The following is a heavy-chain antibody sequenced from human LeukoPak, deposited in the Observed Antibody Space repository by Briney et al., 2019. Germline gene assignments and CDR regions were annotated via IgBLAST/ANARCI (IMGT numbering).Heavy chain of an antibody. J-gene: IGHJ5*01. V-gene: IGHV4-30-2*01. D-gene: IGHD5-24*01. Sequence: SETLSLTCAVSGGSLSKSGYSWHWLRQPPGRGGEGVGYIWDSGNNYHNPSLKSRVTISANISKKLFSLKVISVTDADTAVYFCANGLVEEWFYSWGPGSLVTVSS. CDR1: GGSLSKSGYS. CDR2: IWDSGNN. CDR3: ANGLVEEWFYS.